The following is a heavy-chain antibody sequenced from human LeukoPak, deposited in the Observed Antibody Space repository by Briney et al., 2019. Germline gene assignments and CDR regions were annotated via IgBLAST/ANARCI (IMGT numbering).Heavy chain of an antibody. CDR3: ARDPSYYDSSGYYFYQLPPDY. J-gene: IGHJ4*02. V-gene: IGHV1-18*03. D-gene: IGHD3-22*01. Sequence: GASVKVSCKASGYTFTSYGISWVRQAPGQGLEWMGWISAYNGNTNYPQKLQRRVTMTTEASTSTAYMELRSLRSDDMAVYYCARDPSYYDSSGYYFYQLPPDYWGQGTLVTVSS. CDR1: GYTFTSYG. CDR2: ISAYNGNT.